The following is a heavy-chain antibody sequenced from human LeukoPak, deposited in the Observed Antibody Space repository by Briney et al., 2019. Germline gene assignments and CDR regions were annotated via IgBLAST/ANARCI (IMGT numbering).Heavy chain of an antibody. Sequence: GGSLRLSCAASGFTFSSYAMSWVRQAPGTGREWVSAISGSGGSTYYADSVKGRFTISRDNSKNTLYLQMNSLRAEDTAVYYCAKGYSGYDFSFDYWGQGTLVTVSS. CDR2: ISGSGGST. CDR1: GFTFSSYA. J-gene: IGHJ4*02. CDR3: AKGYSGYDFSFDY. V-gene: IGHV3-23*01. D-gene: IGHD5-12*01.